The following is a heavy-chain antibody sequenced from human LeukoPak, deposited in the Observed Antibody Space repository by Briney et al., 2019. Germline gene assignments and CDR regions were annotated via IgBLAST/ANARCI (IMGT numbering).Heavy chain of an antibody. CDR2: MNPNSGNT. V-gene: IGHV1-8*01. CDR3: ARGPYYDFWSGYYYYFDY. J-gene: IGHJ4*02. D-gene: IGHD3-3*01. Sequence: ASVKVSCKASGYTFTSYDINWVRQATGQGLEWMGWMNPNSGNTGYAQEFQGRVTMTRNTSISTAYMELSSLRSEDTAVYYCARGPYYDFWSGYYYYFDYWGQGTLVTVSS. CDR1: GYTFTSYD.